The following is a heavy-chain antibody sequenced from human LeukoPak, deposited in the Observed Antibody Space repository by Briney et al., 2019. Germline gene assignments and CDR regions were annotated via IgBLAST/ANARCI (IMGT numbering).Heavy chain of an antibody. CDR3: ARVETNTVWAMDY. J-gene: IGHJ4*02. D-gene: IGHD2-21*02. V-gene: IGHV4-59*08. Sequence: SETLSLTCTVSGGSISSYYWSWIRQPPGKGLEWIGYIYNGGSTNYNPSLKSRVTTSVDTSKNQFSLKLRSVTAADTAVYYCARVETNTVWAMDYLGQGTLVTVSS. CDR1: GGSISSYY. CDR2: IYNGGST.